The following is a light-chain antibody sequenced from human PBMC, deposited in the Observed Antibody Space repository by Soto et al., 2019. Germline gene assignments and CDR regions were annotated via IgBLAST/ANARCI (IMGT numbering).Light chain of an antibody. CDR2: KNN. V-gene: IGLV1-47*01. CDR3: AAWDDRLSGHVM. CDR1: SSNVGSNF. J-gene: IGLJ3*02. Sequence: QSVLTQPPSASGTPGQSVTISCSGSSSNVGSNFVFWYQQLPGKAPQLLIYKNNQRPSGVPDRFSGSKSGTSASLAISGLRSEDEADYYCAAWDDRLSGHVMFGGGTKRTVL.